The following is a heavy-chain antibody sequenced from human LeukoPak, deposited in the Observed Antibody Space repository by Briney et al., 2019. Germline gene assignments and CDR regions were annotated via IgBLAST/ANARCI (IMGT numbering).Heavy chain of an antibody. CDR3: ARVSLGYCSGGTCYFQDH. CDR2: MNPNSGNT. J-gene: IGHJ4*02. V-gene: IGHV1-8*01. D-gene: IGHD2-15*01. Sequence: GASVKVSCKASGYTLTNYDINWVRRATGQGLEWMGWMNPNSGNTGYAQKFQGRVTMTRSTSISTAYMELGSLTSEDTAVYYCARVSLGYCSGGTCYFQDHWGQGTLVTVSS. CDR1: GYTLTNYD.